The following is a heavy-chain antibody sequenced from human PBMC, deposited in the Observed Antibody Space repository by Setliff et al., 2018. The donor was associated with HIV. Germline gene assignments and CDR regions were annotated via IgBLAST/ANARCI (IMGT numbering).Heavy chain of an antibody. Sequence: PSETLSLTCTXXXXSXSSGIDXWSSIRQPXGKGLEWXGRIYTSGSTNYNPSLKRRXXXXXDTAKNQFSLKLSSVTAADTAVYYCARITMVRGVYYGMDVWGQGTTXTVSS. CDR1: XXSXSSGIDX. CDR2: IYTSGST. J-gene: IGHJ6*02. D-gene: IGHD3-10*01. CDR3: ARITMVRGVYYGMDV. V-gene: IGHV4-61*02.